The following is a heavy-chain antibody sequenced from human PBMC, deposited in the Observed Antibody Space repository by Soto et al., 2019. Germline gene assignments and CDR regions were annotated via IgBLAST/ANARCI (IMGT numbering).Heavy chain of an antibody. CDR1: GLTLRSYD. CDR3: TRKTPPTGMEV. D-gene: IGHD3-9*01. CDR2: IGSGGDT. J-gene: IGHJ6*02. Sequence: EVQLVESGGGLVQPGGSLRLSCAASGLTLRSYDIHWVRQATGEGLAWVSGIGSGGDTHYADSVKGRFIISREDGKNSLYLQMNNLRVGDTAVYYCTRKTPPTGMEVWGQGATVTVSS. V-gene: IGHV3-13*01.